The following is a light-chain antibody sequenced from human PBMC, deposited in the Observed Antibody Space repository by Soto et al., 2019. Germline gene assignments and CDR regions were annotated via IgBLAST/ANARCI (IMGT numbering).Light chain of an antibody. J-gene: IGLJ2*01. CDR3: QTWGTGIVV. CDR1: SGHSSYA. Sequence: QPVLTQSPSASASLGASVKLTCTLSSGHSSYAIAWHQQQPEKGPRYLMKFNSDGSHSKGDGIPDRFSGSSSGAERYLTIPSLQSEDEADYYCQTWGTGIVVFGGGT. V-gene: IGLV4-69*01. CDR2: FNSDGSH.